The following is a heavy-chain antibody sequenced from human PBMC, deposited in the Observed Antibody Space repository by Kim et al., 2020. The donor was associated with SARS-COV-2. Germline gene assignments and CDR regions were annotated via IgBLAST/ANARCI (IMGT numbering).Heavy chain of an antibody. D-gene: IGHD3-22*01. V-gene: IGHV4-59*01. J-gene: IGHJ4*02. Sequence: LKSRVTISVDTSKNQFSLKLSSVTAADTAVYYCARASYYYDSSGYPFDYWGQGTLVTVSS. CDR3: ARASYYYDSSGYPFDY.